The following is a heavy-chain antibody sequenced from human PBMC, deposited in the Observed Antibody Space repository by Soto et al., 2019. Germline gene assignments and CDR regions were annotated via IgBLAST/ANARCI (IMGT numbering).Heavy chain of an antibody. CDR1: GYSLNIHA. J-gene: IGHJ5*02. CDR2: IIVGNGNT. V-gene: IGHV1-58*01. CDR3: AAVSAAGTPS. D-gene: IGHD6-13*01. Sequence: GASVKVGCKTSGYSLNIHAVDCVLQTPGQRLEWIGWIIVGNGNTNYAQKFQERVTITRDMSTSTANMELSSLRSEDTAVYYCAAVSAAGTPSWGQGTLVTVSS.